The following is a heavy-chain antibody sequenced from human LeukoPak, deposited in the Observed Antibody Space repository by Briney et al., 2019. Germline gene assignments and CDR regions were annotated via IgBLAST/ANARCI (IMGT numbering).Heavy chain of an antibody. CDR2: INPSGGST. CDR3: ARGGFATNRRLLAAADT. CDR1: GYTFTSYY. J-gene: IGHJ5*02. D-gene: IGHD6-13*01. Sequence: ASVKVSCKASGYTFTSYYMHWVRQPPGQGLEWMGIINPSGGSTSYAQNFQGRVTMTRDTSTSTVYMELSSLRSEDTAVYYCARGGFATNRRLLAAADTWGQGTLVTVSS. V-gene: IGHV1-46*01.